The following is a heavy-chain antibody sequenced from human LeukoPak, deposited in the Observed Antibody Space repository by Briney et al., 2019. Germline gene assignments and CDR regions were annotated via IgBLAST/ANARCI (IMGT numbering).Heavy chain of an antibody. CDR2: TYYSGST. CDR1: GGSISSYY. CDR3: ARVTGYIVEDYFDY. Sequence: SETLSLTCSVSGGSISSYYWSWTRQPPGKGLEWIGYTYYSGSTNYNPSLKSRVTISVDTSKNQFSLRLSSVTAADTAVYYCARVTGYIVEDYFDYWGQGTLVTVSS. D-gene: IGHD3-22*01. V-gene: IGHV4-59*01. J-gene: IGHJ4*02.